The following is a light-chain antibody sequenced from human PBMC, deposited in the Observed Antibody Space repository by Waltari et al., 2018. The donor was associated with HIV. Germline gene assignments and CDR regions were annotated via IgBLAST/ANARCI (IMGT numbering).Light chain of an antibody. J-gene: IGKJ4*01. Sequence: VMTQSPDSLAVSLGERATINCKSSQSVLYSSNNKNYLDWYQQKPGQPPKLLVYWASTRESGVPGRFSGSGSGTDFTLTISSLQAEDVAVYYCQQYYSSPLTFGGGTKVEIK. CDR1: QSVLYSSNNKNY. CDR3: QQYYSSPLT. V-gene: IGKV4-1*01. CDR2: WAS.